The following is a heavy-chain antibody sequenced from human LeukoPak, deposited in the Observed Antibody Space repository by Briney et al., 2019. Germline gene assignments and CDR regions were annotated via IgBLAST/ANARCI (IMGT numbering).Heavy chain of an antibody. CDR2: INPSGGST. CDR3: ARDQVGAGTLDY. J-gene: IGHJ4*02. CDR1: GYTFTSYY. Sequence: ASVKVSCKASGYTFTSYYMHWVRQAPGQGLEWMGIINPSGGSTSYAQKFQGRVTMTRDMSTSTVYMELSSLRSEDTAVYYCARDQVGAGTLDYWGQGTLVTVSS. D-gene: IGHD6-19*01. V-gene: IGHV1-46*01.